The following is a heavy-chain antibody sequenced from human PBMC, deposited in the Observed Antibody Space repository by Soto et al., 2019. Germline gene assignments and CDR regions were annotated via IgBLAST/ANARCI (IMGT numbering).Heavy chain of an antibody. J-gene: IGHJ4*02. Sequence: SETLSLTCTVSGGSISSYYWSWIRQPPGKGLEWIGYIYYSGSTNYNPSLKSRVTISVDTSKNQFSLKLSSVTAADTAVHYCARRNYEFDYWGQGTLVTVSS. CDR1: GGSISSYY. V-gene: IGHV4-59*08. CDR3: ARRNYEFDY. CDR2: IYYSGST. D-gene: IGHD1-7*01.